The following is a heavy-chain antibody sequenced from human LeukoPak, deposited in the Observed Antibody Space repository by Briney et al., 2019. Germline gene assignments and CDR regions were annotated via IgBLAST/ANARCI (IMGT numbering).Heavy chain of an antibody. V-gene: IGHV3-74*01. D-gene: IGHD6-13*01. CDR3: ARALYSSSWYEDY. CDR1: GFTFSSYW. CDR2: INSDGSST. J-gene: IGHJ4*02. Sequence: GGSLRLSCAASGFTFSSYWMHWVRQAPGKGLVWVSRINSDGSSTSYADSVKGRFTISRDNAKNALYLQMNSLRAEDTAVYYCARALYSSSWYEDYWGQGTLVTVSS.